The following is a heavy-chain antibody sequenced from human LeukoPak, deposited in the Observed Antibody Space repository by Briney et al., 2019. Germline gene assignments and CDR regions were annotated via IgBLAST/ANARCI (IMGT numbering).Heavy chain of an antibody. CDR2: ITQHGTEK. D-gene: IGHD4-17*01. J-gene: IGHJ4*02. Sequence: NITQHGTEKYYVDSVKALFTISRDNAKNSLYLQMNSLRAEDTAVYYCARTYGDYIPNYFDYWGQGTLVTVSS. CDR3: ARTYGDYIPNYFDY. V-gene: IGHV3-7*01.